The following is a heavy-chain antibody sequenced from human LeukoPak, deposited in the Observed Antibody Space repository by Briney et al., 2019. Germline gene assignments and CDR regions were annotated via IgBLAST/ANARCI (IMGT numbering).Heavy chain of an antibody. Sequence: SQTLSLTCTVSGGSISSGGYYWSWIRQHPGKSLEWIGYIYYSGSTYYNPSLKSRVTISVDTSKNQFSLKLSSVTAADTAVYYCARDYRLPNYNWFDPWGQGTLVTVSS. CDR1: GGSISSGGYY. J-gene: IGHJ5*02. D-gene: IGHD5-18*01. CDR3: ARDYRLPNYNWFDP. V-gene: IGHV4-31*03. CDR2: IYYSGST.